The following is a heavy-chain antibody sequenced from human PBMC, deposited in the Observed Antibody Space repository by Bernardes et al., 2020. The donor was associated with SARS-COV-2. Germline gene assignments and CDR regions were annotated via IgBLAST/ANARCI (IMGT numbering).Heavy chain of an antibody. CDR2: ISYDGSNK. Sequence: GRSLRLSCAASGFTFSSYAMHWVRQAPGKGLEWVAVISYDGSNKYYADSVTGRFTISRDNSKNTLYLQMNSLRAEDTAVYYCARDPDDYYGSGSLDYWGQGTLVTVSS. J-gene: IGHJ4*02. V-gene: IGHV3-30-3*01. D-gene: IGHD3-10*01. CDR3: ARDPDDYYGSGSLDY. CDR1: GFTFSSYA.